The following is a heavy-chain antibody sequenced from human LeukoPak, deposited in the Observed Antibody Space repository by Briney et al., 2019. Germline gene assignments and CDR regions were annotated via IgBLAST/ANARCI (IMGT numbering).Heavy chain of an antibody. D-gene: IGHD6-13*01. Sequence: ASVKVSCKASGYTLTSYYLHWVRQAPGQGLEWMGLINPNGGGTNYAQKFQGRVTMTRDTFTSTVYMELSSLRSEDTAVYYCARAAYSSSWLITSNDYWGQGTLVTVSS. V-gene: IGHV1-46*01. CDR2: INPNGGGT. CDR3: ARAAYSSSWLITSNDY. J-gene: IGHJ4*02. CDR1: GYTLTSYY.